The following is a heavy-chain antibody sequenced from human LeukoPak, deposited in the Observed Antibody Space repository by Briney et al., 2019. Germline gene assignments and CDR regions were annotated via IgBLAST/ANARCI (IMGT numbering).Heavy chain of an antibody. CDR1: GFTFSSYA. Sequence: GGSLRLSCAASGFTFSSYAMHWVRQAPGKGLEYVSAISSNGGSTYYANSVKGRFTISRDNSKNTLYLQMGSLRAEDMAVYYCVRRYPLLSYYYDSSGPMDVWGQGTTVTVSS. CDR2: ISSNGGST. CDR3: VRRYPLLSYYYDSSGPMDV. V-gene: IGHV3-64*01. D-gene: IGHD3-22*01. J-gene: IGHJ6*02.